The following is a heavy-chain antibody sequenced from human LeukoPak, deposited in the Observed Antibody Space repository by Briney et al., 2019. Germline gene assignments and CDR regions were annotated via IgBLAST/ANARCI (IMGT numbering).Heavy chain of an antibody. Sequence: GRSLRLSCAASGFTFSSFGMHWVRQAPGKGLEWVAVIWYDGSNKYYADSVKGRFTISRDNSKNTLYLQMNSMRAEDTAVYYCARETTGTADYYYYMDVSGTGTTVTVSS. V-gene: IGHV3-33*01. CDR3: ARETTGTADYYYYMDV. D-gene: IGHD1-1*01. CDR1: GFTFSSFG. J-gene: IGHJ6*03. CDR2: IWYDGSNK.